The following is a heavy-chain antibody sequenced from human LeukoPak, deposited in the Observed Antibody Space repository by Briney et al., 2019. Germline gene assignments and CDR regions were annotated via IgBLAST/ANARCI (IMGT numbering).Heavy chain of an antibody. V-gene: IGHV4-59*01. D-gene: IGHD6-19*01. Sequence: PSETLSLTCTVSGGSISSYYWSWIRQPPGEGLEWIGYIYYSGSTNYNPSLKSRVTISVDTSKNQFSLKLSSVTAADTAVYYCARASPGIAVAGTVGWFDPWGQGTLVTVSS. CDR1: GGSISSYY. CDR2: IYYSGST. J-gene: IGHJ5*02. CDR3: ARASPGIAVAGTVGWFDP.